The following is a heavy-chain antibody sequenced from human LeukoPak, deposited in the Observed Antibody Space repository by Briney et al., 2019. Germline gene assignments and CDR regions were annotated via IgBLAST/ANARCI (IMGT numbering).Heavy chain of an antibody. CDR3: AKSDSSGYSTFDY. Sequence: QTGGSVRLSCAASGFTFSSYAMSWVRQAPGKGLEWVSAISGSGGSTYYADSVKGRFTISRDNSKNTLYMQMNSLRAEDTAVYYCAKSDSSGYSTFDYWGQGTLVTVSS. V-gene: IGHV3-23*01. CDR1: GFTFSSYA. CDR2: ISGSGGST. J-gene: IGHJ4*02. D-gene: IGHD3-22*01.